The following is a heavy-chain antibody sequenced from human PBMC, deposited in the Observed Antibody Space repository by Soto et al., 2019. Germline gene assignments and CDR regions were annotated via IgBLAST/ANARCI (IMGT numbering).Heavy chain of an antibody. V-gene: IGHV4-39*01. CDR1: GDSITTTTYY. J-gene: IGHJ4*02. CDR2: FHYGGST. CDR3: AKYISGSMRDD. D-gene: IGHD6-13*01. Sequence: QLQLQESGPGLVKPSETLSLTCIVSGDSITTTTYYWGWIRQSPGKGLEWIGSFHYGGSTSYNPSLESXXTXFXGTSKNQFSLVVNYVTAADTAVYYCAKYISGSMRDDWGQGALVTVS.